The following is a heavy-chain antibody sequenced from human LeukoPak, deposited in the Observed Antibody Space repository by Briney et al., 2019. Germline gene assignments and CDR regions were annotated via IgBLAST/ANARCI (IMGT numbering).Heavy chain of an antibody. CDR1: GFTLSNSW. D-gene: IGHD5-18*01. Sequence: PGGSLRLSCAVSGFTLSNSWMHWVRQAPGKGLEWVSAISGSGGSTYYADSVKGRFTISRDNSKNTLYLQMNSLRAEDTAVYYCAKEGAAMVNFDYWGQGTLVTVSS. CDR2: ISGSGGST. V-gene: IGHV3-23*01. J-gene: IGHJ4*02. CDR3: AKEGAAMVNFDY.